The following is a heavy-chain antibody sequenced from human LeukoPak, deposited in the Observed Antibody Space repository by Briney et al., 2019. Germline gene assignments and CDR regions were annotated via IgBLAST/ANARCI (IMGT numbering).Heavy chain of an antibody. CDR2: MYHRGST. Sequence: PSETLSLTCPVSGHSISSGYYWGWIRQPPGKGLEWIGTMYHRGSTYYNPSLKSRVTMSGDTSKNHFSLKLSSVIAADAAVYYCARHRGDNSNPRYYFYYMDVWGKGTTVTVSS. J-gene: IGHJ6*03. CDR1: GHSISSGYY. D-gene: IGHD4-11*01. CDR3: ARHRGDNSNPRYYFYYMDV. V-gene: IGHV4-38-2*01.